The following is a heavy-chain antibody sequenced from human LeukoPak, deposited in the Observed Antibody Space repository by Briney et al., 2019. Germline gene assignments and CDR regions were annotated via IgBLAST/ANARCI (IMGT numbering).Heavy chain of an antibody. Sequence: GGSLRLSCAASGFTVSSNYMSWVRQAPGKGLEWVSVIYSGGSTYYADSVKGRFTISRDSSKNTLYLQMNSLRAEDTAVYYCAKGVGTNKGGYYFDYWGQGTPVTVSS. V-gene: IGHV3-53*01. D-gene: IGHD1-26*01. CDR3: AKGVGTNKGGYYFDY. CDR1: GFTVSSNY. J-gene: IGHJ4*02. CDR2: IYSGGST.